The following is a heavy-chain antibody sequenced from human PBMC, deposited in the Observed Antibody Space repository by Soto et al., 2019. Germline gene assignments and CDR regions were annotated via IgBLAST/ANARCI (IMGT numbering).Heavy chain of an antibody. Sequence: SVKVSCKASGGTFSSYAISWVRQAPGQGLEWMGGIIPIFGTANYAQKFQGRVTITADESTSTAYMELSSLRSEDTAVYYCAREHELRMITFGGVIGWRSDAFDIWGQGXMVTV. CDR2: IIPIFGTA. CDR1: GGTFSSYA. D-gene: IGHD3-16*02. V-gene: IGHV1-69*13. CDR3: AREHELRMITFGGVIGWRSDAFDI. J-gene: IGHJ3*02.